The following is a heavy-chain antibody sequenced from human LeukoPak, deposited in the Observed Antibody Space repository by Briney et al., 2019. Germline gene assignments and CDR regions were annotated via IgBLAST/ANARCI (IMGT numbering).Heavy chain of an antibody. V-gene: IGHV1-2*02. Sequence: ASVKVSCKASGYTFTGYYMHWVRHAPGQGLEWMGWINPNSGGTNYAQKFQGRVTMTRDTSISTAYMELSRLRSDDTAVYYCARAVLVPAAFYYYYYMDVWGKGTTVTVSS. D-gene: IGHD2-2*01. J-gene: IGHJ6*03. CDR1: GYTFTGYY. CDR3: ARAVLVPAAFYYYYYMDV. CDR2: INPNSGGT.